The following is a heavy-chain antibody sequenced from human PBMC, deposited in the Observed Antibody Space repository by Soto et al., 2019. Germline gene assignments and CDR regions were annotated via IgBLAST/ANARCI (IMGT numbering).Heavy chain of an antibody. Sequence: QVQLVQSGAEVKKPGSSVKVSCKASGGTFSSYAISWVRQAPGQGLEWMGGIIPIFGTAIYAQKFQGRVTITADESTSTAYMELSSLRSEDTAVYYCARPYNAYTPASGYYYYGMDVWGQGTTVTVSS. CDR2: IIPIFGTA. D-gene: IGHD3-16*01. CDR1: GGTFSSYA. CDR3: ARPYNAYTPASGYYYYGMDV. V-gene: IGHV1-69*01. J-gene: IGHJ6*02.